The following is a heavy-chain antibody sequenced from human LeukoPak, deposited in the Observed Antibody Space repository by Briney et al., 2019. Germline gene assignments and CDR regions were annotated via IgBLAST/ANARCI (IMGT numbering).Heavy chain of an antibody. CDR2: IHYSGST. CDR3: ARTTEGGYTYGYFYYYCMDV. Sequence: PSETLSLTCAVSGGSISSSNWWSWVRQPPGKGLEWIGYIHYSGSTNYNPSLKSRVTISVDTSKNQFSLKLSSVTAADTAVYYCARTTEGGYTYGYFYYYCMDVWGKGTTVTISS. CDR1: GGSISSSNW. J-gene: IGHJ6*03. V-gene: IGHV4-4*02. D-gene: IGHD5-18*01.